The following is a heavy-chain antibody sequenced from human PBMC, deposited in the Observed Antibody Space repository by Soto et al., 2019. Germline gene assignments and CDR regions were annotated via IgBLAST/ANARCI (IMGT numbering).Heavy chain of an antibody. D-gene: IGHD4-4*01. CDR1: GFTFSSYG. J-gene: IGHJ4*02. Sequence: QVQLVESGGGVVQPGRSLRLSCAASGFTFSSYGMHWVRQAPGKGLEWVAVIWYDGSNKYYADSVKGRFTISRDNSKNTLYLQMNSLRAEDTAVYYCAKTVTTRGTFDYWGQGTLVTVSS. V-gene: IGHV3-33*06. CDR3: AKTVTTRGTFDY. CDR2: IWYDGSNK.